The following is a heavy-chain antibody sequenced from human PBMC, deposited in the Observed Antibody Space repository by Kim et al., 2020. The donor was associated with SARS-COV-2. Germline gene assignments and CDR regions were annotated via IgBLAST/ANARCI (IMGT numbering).Heavy chain of an antibody. V-gene: IGHV3-23*01. J-gene: IGHJ4*02. D-gene: IGHD3-22*01. Sequence: ADSVKGRFTISRDNSKNTLYLQMNSLRAEDTAVYYCAKREWLLLGIYDYWGQGTLVTVSS. CDR3: AKREWLLLGIYDY.